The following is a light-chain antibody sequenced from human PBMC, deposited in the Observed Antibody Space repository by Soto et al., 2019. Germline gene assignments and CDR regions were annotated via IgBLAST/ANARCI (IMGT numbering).Light chain of an antibody. J-gene: IGKJ1*01. CDR3: QQYDKWPRT. Sequence: IVMTQSPARLSVSQWERATVPCRARQSVSRKLAWYQQTRGQAPRLLMYGASTRATGVPARFSGSGSGTEFTLTISNLQSEDFAVYHCQQYDKWPRTFGQGTKVDIK. CDR1: QSVSRK. CDR2: GAS. V-gene: IGKV3-15*01.